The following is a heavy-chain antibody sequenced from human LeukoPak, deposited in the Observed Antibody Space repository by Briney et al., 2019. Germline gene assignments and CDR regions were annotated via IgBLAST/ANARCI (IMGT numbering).Heavy chain of an antibody. CDR1: GGSVSSSGYY. D-gene: IGHD3-3*01. CDR3: ARQHRLRFLEWLLSGPVDY. CDR2: IYYSGST. Sequence: SETLSLTCTVSGGSVSSSGYYWGWIRQPPGKGLEWIGNIYYSGSTYYNPSLKSRVTISVDTSKNQFSLKLSSVTAADTAVYYCARQHRLRFLEWLLSGPVDYWGQGTLVTVSS. V-gene: IGHV4-39*01. J-gene: IGHJ4*02.